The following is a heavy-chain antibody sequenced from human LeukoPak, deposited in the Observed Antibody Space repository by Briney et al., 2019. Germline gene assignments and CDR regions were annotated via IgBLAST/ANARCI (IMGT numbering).Heavy chain of an antibody. J-gene: IGHJ4*02. Sequence: GGSLRLSCAASGFTFSSYAMHWVRQAPGKGLEWVAVISYDGSNKYYADSVKGRFTISRDNSKNTLYLQMDSLRAEDTAVYYCAKDPTAGWGCGGNRHYFDYWGQGTLVTVSS. V-gene: IGHV3-30-3*01. CDR2: ISYDGSNK. CDR1: GFTFSSYA. D-gene: IGHD4-23*01. CDR3: AKDPTAGWGCGGNRHYFDY.